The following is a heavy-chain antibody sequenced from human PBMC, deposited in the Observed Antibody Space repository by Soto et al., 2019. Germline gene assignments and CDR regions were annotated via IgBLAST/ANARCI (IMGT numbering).Heavy chain of an antibody. Sequence: QITLKESGPTVVKPTQTLTLTCTFSGFSLTTSGVGVGWIRQPPGKAPEWLALIYWDDDKRYSPSLKSRLTNTKDSTKNQVVLTMTNIDPVDTATYYCVHRLWSGYCTISSCFDAFDIWGQGTMVTVSS. V-gene: IGHV2-5*02. CDR2: IYWDDDK. CDR3: VHRLWSGYCTISSCFDAFDI. D-gene: IGHD2-2*03. CDR1: GFSLTTSGVG. J-gene: IGHJ3*02.